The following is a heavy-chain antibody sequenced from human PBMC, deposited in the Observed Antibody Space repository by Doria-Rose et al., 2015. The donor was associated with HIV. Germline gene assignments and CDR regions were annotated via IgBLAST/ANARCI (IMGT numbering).Heavy chain of an antibody. CDR3: ARIKSSRWYHKYYFDF. V-gene: IGHV2-26*01. CDR2: IFSDDES. D-gene: IGHD6-13*01. J-gene: IGHJ4*02. Sequence: VTLKESGPVLVKPTETLTLTCTVSGVSLSSPGMGVSWIRQPPGKALEWLANIFSDDESSYNTSLKSRLTISRVTSKSQVVLTMTDMDPVDTATYYCARIKSSRWYHKYYFDFWGQGTLVIISA. CDR1: GVSLSSPGMG.